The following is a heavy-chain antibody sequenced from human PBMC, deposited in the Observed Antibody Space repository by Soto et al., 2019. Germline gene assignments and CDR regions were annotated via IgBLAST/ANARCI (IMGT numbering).Heavy chain of an antibody. CDR2: IMPSFGTR. J-gene: IGHJ4*02. CDR3: ATSPGFGGYYVV. Sequence: QVQLLQSGAEVKKPGSSVKVSCKASGGTFSSKYAISWVRQAPGQGFEWMGGIMPSFGTRNYAQRFQDRITLTADASMTIAHIEMTSLTSQDTAVYYCATSPGFGGYYVVWGQGTLVTVSS. V-gene: IGHV1-69*01. CDR1: GGTFSSKYA. D-gene: IGHD3-10*02.